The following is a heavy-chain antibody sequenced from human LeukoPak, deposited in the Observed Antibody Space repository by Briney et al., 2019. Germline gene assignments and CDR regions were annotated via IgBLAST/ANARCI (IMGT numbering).Heavy chain of an antibody. CDR2: ISGSGGST. V-gene: IGHV3-23*01. CDR3: AIFTSGRFDY. CDR1: GFTFSSYS. J-gene: IGHJ4*02. Sequence: GGSLRLSCAASGFTFSSYSMNWVRQAPGKGLEWVSAISGSGGSTYYADSVKGRFTISRDNSKNTLYLRMNSLRAEDTAVYYCAIFTSGRFDYWGQGTLVTVSS. D-gene: IGHD1-26*01.